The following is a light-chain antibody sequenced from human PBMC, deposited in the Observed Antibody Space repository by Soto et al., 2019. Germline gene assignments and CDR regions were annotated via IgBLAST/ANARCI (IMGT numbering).Light chain of an antibody. Sequence: QSVLTQPPSASGTPGQRVTISCSGSSSSIGSNSVNCYQQLPRTAPKVLIYTNNQRPLGVPDRFSGSKSGTSTSLAISGLQSEDGDDCYCAAWDCSQNAYVLWTGTK. J-gene: IGLJ1*01. CDR1: SSSIGSNS. V-gene: IGLV1-44*01. CDR2: TNN. CDR3: AAWDCSQNAYV.